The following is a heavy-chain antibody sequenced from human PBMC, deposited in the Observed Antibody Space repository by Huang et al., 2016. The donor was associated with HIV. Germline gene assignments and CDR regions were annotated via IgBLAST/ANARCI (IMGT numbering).Heavy chain of an antibody. Sequence: EVHLVESGGDLVQPGGSLRLSCVASGFNFSAYWMSWVRQAPGKGLKWVTNIKQYGREKKDVDSVKGRFTIARENAKNSVYLQLTSLRAEDTAVYYCARGGIYYDVLTGRHYYYNGLDVWGQGTTVTVSS. CDR3: ARGGIYYDVLTGRHYYYNGLDV. D-gene: IGHD3-9*01. V-gene: IGHV3-7*01. CDR2: IKQYGREK. J-gene: IGHJ6*02. CDR1: GFNFSAYW.